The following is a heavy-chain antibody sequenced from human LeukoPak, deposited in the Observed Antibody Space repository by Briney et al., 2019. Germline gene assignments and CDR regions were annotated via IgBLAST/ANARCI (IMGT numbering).Heavy chain of an antibody. Sequence: GESLKISCEGSGYRFTSYWIGWVRQMPGKGLEWMGVIYPGDSDTRYSPSFQGQVTISVDKSISTAYLQWSSLKASDTAMYYCASRTGPGEIDAVDIWGQGTMVTVPS. CDR3: ASRTGPGEIDAVDI. J-gene: IGHJ3*02. CDR1: GYRFTSYW. D-gene: IGHD3-16*01. V-gene: IGHV5-51*01. CDR2: IYPGDSDT.